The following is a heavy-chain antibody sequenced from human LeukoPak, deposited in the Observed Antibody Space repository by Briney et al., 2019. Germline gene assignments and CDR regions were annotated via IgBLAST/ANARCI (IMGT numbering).Heavy chain of an antibody. J-gene: IGHJ4*02. V-gene: IGHV4-59*08. CDR1: GGSMSNYY. CDR2: ISYSGST. CDR3: ARRGRAAGKYGGYEYWYFDY. Sequence: SETLSLTCTVSGGSMSNYYWSWVRQTPGKGLEWIGYISYSGSTNHNPPLKSRVTISVDTSKNRFSLKLSSVTAADTAVYYCARRGRAAGKYGGYEYWYFDYWDQGTLVTVSS. D-gene: IGHD5-12*01.